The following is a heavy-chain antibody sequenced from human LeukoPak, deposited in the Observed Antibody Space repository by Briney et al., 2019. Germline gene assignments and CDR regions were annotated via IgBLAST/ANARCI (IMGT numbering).Heavy chain of an antibody. J-gene: IGHJ4*02. CDR3: ARERTGYNPTDEAFDY. CDR2: INPNSGGT. CDR1: GYTFTGYY. V-gene: IGHV1-2*02. Sequence: ASVKVSCKASGYTFTGYYMHWVRQAPGQGLEGIGWINPNSGGTNYAQKFQGRVTMTRDTSISTAYMELSRLRSDDTAVYYCARERTGYNPTDEAFDYWGQGTLVTVSS. D-gene: IGHD1-14*01.